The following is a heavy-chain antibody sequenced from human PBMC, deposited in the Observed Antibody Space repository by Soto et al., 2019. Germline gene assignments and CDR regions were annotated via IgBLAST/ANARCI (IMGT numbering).Heavy chain of an antibody. CDR1: GGSFSGYY. CDR3: ARVLWFGHDY. D-gene: IGHD3-10*01. J-gene: IGHJ4*02. Sequence: XETLYATFKVYGGSFSGYYWSWIRQLPGKGLEWIGEINHSGSTNYNPSLKSRVTISVDTSKNQFSLKLSSVTAADTAVYYCARVLWFGHDYWGQGTLVTVSS. CDR2: INHSGST. V-gene: IGHV4-34*01.